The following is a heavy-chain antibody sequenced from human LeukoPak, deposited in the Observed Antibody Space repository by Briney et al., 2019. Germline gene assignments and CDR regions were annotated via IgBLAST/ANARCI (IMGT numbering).Heavy chain of an antibody. V-gene: IGHV3-53*01. CDR3: ALGGFGEGYFDY. J-gene: IGHJ4*02. CDR1: GFTVSSNY. D-gene: IGHD3-10*01. Sequence: GGSLRLSCSASGFTVSSNYMSWVRQAPGKGLEWVSVIYGGGNTYYADSVKGRFTISRDNSKNTLYLQMNSLRAEDTAVYYCALGGFGEGYFDYWGQGTLVTVSS. CDR2: IYGGGNT.